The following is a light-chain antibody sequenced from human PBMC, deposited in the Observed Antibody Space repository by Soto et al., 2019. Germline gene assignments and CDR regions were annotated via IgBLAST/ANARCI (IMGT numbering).Light chain of an antibody. CDR1: QSISSY. CDR3: QQSYSTPRT. Sequence: DIQMTQSPSSLSASVGDRVTITCRASQSISSYLNWYQQKPGKAPKLLIYAASSLQSGVPSRFSGSGSGTDFTLTISSLQPEDFATYYCQQSYSTPRTFCQGTRWIS. J-gene: IGKJ1*01. CDR2: AAS. V-gene: IGKV1-39*01.